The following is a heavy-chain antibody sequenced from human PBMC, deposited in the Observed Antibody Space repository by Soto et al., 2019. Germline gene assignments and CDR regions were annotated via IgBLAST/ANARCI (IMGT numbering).Heavy chain of an antibody. Sequence: ASVKVSCKASGYTFTSYDINWVRQATGQGLEWMGWMNPNSGNTGYAQKLQGRVTMTRNTSISTAYMELSSLRSEDTAVYYCARVYYDILTGYRYYYYGMDVWGQGTTVTVSS. V-gene: IGHV1-8*01. CDR1: GYTFTSYD. CDR3: ARVYYDILTGYRYYYYGMDV. D-gene: IGHD3-9*01. J-gene: IGHJ6*02. CDR2: MNPNSGNT.